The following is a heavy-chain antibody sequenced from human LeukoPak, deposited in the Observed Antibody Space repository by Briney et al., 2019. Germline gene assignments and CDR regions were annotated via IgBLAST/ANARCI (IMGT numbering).Heavy chain of an antibody. CDR2: IFYSGST. V-gene: IGHV4-61*01. D-gene: IGHD3-22*01. J-gene: IGHJ4*02. CDR1: GGSVSNSHYY. Sequence: PSETLSLTCTVSGGSVSNSHYYWTWTRQPPGKGLEWIGSIFYSGSTNYNPSLKSRVTISIDTSDNQFSLNLSSVTAADTAVYYCARDTYYYDDSGYYQFDYWGRGALVTVSS. CDR3: ARDTYYYDDSGYYQFDY.